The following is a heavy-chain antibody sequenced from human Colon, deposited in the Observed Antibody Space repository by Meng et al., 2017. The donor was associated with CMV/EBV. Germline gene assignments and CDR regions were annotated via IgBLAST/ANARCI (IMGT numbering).Heavy chain of an antibody. J-gene: IGHJ4*01. CDR1: GESFSGYY. Sequence: VQLQRWGAGLLKPSSPLSPTSAVYGESFSGYYWTWIRQPPGRGLEWIGGSYYTGSTNYSPSLKSRVTISLDTSKNQFSLKLNSVTAADTAVYYCARATKSSCWEVLDYWGHGTLVTVSS. CDR2: SYYTGST. CDR3: ARATKSSCWEVLDY. D-gene: IGHD2-2*01. V-gene: IGHV4-34*01.